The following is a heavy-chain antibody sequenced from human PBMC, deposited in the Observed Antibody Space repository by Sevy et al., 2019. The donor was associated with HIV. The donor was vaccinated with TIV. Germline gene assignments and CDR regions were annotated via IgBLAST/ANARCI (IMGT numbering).Heavy chain of an antibody. CDR2: IIPIFGTA. CDR1: GGTFSSYA. J-gene: IGHJ4*02. CDR3: ARVRKLPIRPFDY. Sequence: ASVKVSCKASGGTFSSYAISWVRQAPGQGLEWMGGIIPIFGTANYAQKFQGRVTITADESTSTAYMELSSLRSEDTAVYYCARVRKLPIRPFDYWGQGTLVTVSS. V-gene: IGHV1-69*13.